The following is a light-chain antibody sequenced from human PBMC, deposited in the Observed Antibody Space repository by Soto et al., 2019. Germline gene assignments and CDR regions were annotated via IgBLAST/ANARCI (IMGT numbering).Light chain of an antibody. Sequence: VVLTQSPATLSVSPGERATLSCRASENINTYLAWYQQKPGQAPKLLIYDASNMATGIPARFSASGSGTDFTLTISSLEPEDFAVYYCQHRNNWPLTFGGGTTVEIK. CDR3: QHRNNWPLT. CDR1: ENINTY. V-gene: IGKV3-11*01. J-gene: IGKJ4*01. CDR2: DAS.